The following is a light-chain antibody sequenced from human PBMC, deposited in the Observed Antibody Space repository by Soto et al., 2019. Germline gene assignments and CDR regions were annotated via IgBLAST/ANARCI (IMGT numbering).Light chain of an antibody. CDR3: QSYDSSLSGSV. CDR2: GNN. CDR1: SPNIGAGYE. V-gene: IGLV1-40*01. Sequence: QSVLTQPPSVSGAPGQRVTISCTGSSPNIGAGYEVHWYQQVPGTAPKLLIYGNNNRPSGVPDRFSGSKSGTSASLAITGLQAEDEADYYCQSYDSSLSGSVFGGGTKVTVL. J-gene: IGLJ2*01.